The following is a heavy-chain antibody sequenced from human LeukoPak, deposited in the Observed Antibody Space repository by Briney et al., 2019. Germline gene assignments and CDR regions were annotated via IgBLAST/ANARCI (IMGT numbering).Heavy chain of an antibody. CDR2: ISGSGGST. CDR3: ARGHWLDSFDY. D-gene: IGHD6-19*01. Sequence: GGSLRLSCAASGFTFSSYAMNWVRQAPGKGLEWVSAISGSGGSTFYADSVKGRFTISRDNAKNSLYLQMNSLRAEDTAVYYCARGHWLDSFDYWGQGTLVTVSS. V-gene: IGHV3-23*01. J-gene: IGHJ4*02. CDR1: GFTFSSYA.